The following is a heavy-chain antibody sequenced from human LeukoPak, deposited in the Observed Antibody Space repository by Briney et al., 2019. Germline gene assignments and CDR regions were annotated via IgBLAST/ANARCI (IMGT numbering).Heavy chain of an antibody. CDR2: ISFDGINK. CDR1: GFTFSRYA. V-gene: IGHV3-30*04. Sequence: GGSLRLSCAASGFTFSRYAMHWVRQAPGKGLEWVAVISFDGINKYYADSVKGRFTISRDNSKNTLYLQMNSLIAEDTAVYYCARDRWYYYDSSDYYHDAFDIWGQGTMVTVSS. CDR3: ARDRWYYYDSSDYYHDAFDI. J-gene: IGHJ3*02. D-gene: IGHD3-22*01.